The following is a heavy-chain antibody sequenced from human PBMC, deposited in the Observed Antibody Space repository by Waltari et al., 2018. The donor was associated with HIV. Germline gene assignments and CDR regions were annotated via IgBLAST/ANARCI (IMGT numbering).Heavy chain of an antibody. CDR2: IYSGGST. V-gene: IGHV3-66*01. CDR1: GFTVSSNY. D-gene: IGHD6-19*01. Sequence: EVQLVESGGGLVQPGGSLRLSCAASGFTVSSNYMSWVRQAPGKGLEWVSVIYSGGSTYYADSVKGRFTISRDNSKNTLYLQMNSLRAEDTAVYYCARGKYSSGHDAFDIWGQGTMVTVSS. J-gene: IGHJ3*02. CDR3: ARGKYSSGHDAFDI.